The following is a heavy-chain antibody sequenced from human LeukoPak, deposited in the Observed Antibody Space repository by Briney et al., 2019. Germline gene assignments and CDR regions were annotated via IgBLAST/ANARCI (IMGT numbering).Heavy chain of an antibody. J-gene: IGHJ4*02. CDR3: ARDKQWGILWDH. CDR2: ISNTGSAI. V-gene: IGHV3-11*01. Sequence: GGSLRLSCAASGFTFIDYYMSWIRQAPGKGLERLSYISNTGSAIHYANSVKGRFTISRDKAKNSLYLQMNSLRADDTAVYYCARDKQWGILWDHWGQGALVTVSS. CDR1: GFTFIDYY. D-gene: IGHD3-10*01.